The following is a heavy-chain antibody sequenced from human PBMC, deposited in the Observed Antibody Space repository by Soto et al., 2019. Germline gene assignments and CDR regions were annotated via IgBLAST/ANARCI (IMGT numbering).Heavy chain of an antibody. Sequence: QVQLQESGPGLVKPSGTLSLTCAVSGGSISSSNWWSWVRQPPGKGLEWIGEIYHSGSTNYNPSLQSRVTISVDKSKNQFSLKLSSVTAADTAVYYCARSEAGSSWYEVGFDYWGQGTLVTVSS. CDR3: ARSEAGSSWYEVGFDY. J-gene: IGHJ4*02. CDR1: GGSISSSNW. V-gene: IGHV4-4*02. CDR2: IYHSGST. D-gene: IGHD6-13*01.